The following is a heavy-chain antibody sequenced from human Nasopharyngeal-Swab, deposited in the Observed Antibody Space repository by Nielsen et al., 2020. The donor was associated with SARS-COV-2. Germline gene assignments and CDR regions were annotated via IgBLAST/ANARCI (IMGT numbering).Heavy chain of an antibody. CDR3: ARDSCSGGSCYSDFDY. CDR1: GFTFSSYS. Sequence: GESLKISCAASGFTFSSYSMNWVRQAPGKGPEWVSSISSSSYIYYADSVKGRFTISRDNAKNSLYLQMNSLRAEDTAVYYCARDSCSGGSCYSDFDYWGQGTLVTVSS. D-gene: IGHD2-15*01. CDR2: ISSSSYI. J-gene: IGHJ4*02. V-gene: IGHV3-21*01.